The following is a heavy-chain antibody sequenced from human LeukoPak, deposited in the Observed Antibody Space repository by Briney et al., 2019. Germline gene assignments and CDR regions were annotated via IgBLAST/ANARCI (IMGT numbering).Heavy chain of an antibody. D-gene: IGHD1-26*01. J-gene: IGHJ4*02. V-gene: IGHV4-34*01. Sequence: SETLSLTCAVYGGSFSGYYWSWIRQPPGKGLEWIGEINHGGSTNYNPSLKSRVTISVDTSKNQFSLKLSSVTAADTAVYYRARGLGIVGATNALHFDYWGQGTLVTVSS. CDR2: INHGGST. CDR1: GGSFSGYY. CDR3: ARGLGIVGATNALHFDY.